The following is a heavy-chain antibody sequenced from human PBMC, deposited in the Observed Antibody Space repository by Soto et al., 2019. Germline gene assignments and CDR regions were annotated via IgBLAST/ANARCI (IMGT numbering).Heavy chain of an antibody. Sequence: ASVKVSCKASGYTFTSYGISWVRQAPGQGLEWMGLISAYNGNTNYAQKLQGRVTMTTDTSTRTAYMELRSLRSDDTAVYYCAMFYGDPSYYYYGMYVWGQGTTVTVSS. J-gene: IGHJ6*02. CDR2: ISAYNGNT. CDR3: AMFYGDPSYYYYGMYV. V-gene: IGHV1-18*01. CDR1: GYTFTSYG. D-gene: IGHD4-17*01.